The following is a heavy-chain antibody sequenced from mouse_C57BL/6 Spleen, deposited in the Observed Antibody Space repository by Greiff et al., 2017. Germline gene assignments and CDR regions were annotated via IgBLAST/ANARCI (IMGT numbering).Heavy chain of an antibody. CDR3: ASPLDGYYGFAY. V-gene: IGHV1-64*01. CDR1: GYTFTSSW. D-gene: IGHD2-3*01. Sequence: QVQLQQPGAELVKPGASVNLSCKASGYTFTSSWMHWVKQRPGQGLEWIGIINPNSGSTNYNEKFKSKATLTVDKSSSTAYMQLSSLTSEDSAVYYCASPLDGYYGFAYWGQGTLVTVSA. J-gene: IGHJ3*01. CDR2: INPNSGST.